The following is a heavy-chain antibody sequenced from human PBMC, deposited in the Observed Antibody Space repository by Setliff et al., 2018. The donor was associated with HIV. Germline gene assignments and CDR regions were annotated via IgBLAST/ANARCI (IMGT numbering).Heavy chain of an antibody. V-gene: IGHV7-4-1*02. D-gene: IGHD4-17*01. CDR1: GYTFTSYG. J-gene: IGHJ5*02. CDR3: ARALYGDYGGDINWFDP. CDR2: INTNTGNP. Sequence: GASVKVSCKASGYTFTSYGMNWVRQAPGQGLEWMGWINTNTGNPTYAQGFTGRFVFSLDTSVSTAYLQISSLKAEDTAVYYCARALYGDYGGDINWFDPWGQGTLVTVSS.